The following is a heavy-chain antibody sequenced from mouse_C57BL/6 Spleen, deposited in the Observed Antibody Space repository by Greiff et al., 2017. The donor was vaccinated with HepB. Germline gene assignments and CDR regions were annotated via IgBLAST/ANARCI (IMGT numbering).Heavy chain of an antibody. CDR2: IYPGDGDT. D-gene: IGHD1-1*01. Sequence: VKLMESGPELVKPGASVKISCKASGYAFSSSWMNWVKQRPGKGLEWIGRIYPGDGDTNYNGKFKGKATLTADKSSSTAYMQLSSLTSEDSAVYFCARGDYGSSYIDYWGQGTTLTVSS. V-gene: IGHV1-82*01. CDR3: ARGDYGSSYIDY. CDR1: GYAFSSSW. J-gene: IGHJ2*01.